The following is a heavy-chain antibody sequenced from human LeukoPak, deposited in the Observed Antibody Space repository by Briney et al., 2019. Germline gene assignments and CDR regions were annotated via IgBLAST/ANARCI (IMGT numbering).Heavy chain of an antibody. CDR1: GGSISSSSYY. D-gene: IGHD6-13*01. J-gene: IGHJ4*02. CDR2: IYYSGST. Sequence: SETLSLTCTVSGGSISSSSYYWGWIRQPPGKGLEWIGSIYYSGSTYYNPSLKSRVTISVDTSKNQFSLKLSSVTAADTAVYYCAGGGSSSWYDFDYWGQGTLVTVSS. V-gene: IGHV4-39*07. CDR3: AGGGSSSWYDFDY.